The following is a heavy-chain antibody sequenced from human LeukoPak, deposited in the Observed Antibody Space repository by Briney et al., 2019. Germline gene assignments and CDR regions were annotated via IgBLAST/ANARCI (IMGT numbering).Heavy chain of an antibody. Sequence: ASVKVSCESSGYTFTSYYIHWVRQAPGQGLEWMGWINLNSGATTSAQKFHDTLTMTRDTSINTAYMELRWLRSVDTAVYLCARGSGLPDSNGFHYFDYWGQGTLVTVSS. J-gene: IGHJ4*02. V-gene: IGHV1-2*02. CDR1: GYTFTSYY. CDR3: ARGSGLPDSNGFHYFDY. D-gene: IGHD3-22*01. CDR2: INLNSGAT.